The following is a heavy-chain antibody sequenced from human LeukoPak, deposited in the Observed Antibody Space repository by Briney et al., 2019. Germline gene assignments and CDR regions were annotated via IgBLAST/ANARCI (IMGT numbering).Heavy chain of an antibody. CDR3: ARSRGYLPLDY. CDR2: ISAYNGNT. Sequence: ALVKVSCKASGGTFSSYAISWVRQAPGQGLEWMGWISAYNGNTNYAQKLQGRVTMTTDTSTSTAYMELRSLRSDDTAVYYCARSRGYLPLDYWGQGTLVTVSS. V-gene: IGHV1-18*01. CDR1: GGTFSSYA. J-gene: IGHJ4*02. D-gene: IGHD5-12*01.